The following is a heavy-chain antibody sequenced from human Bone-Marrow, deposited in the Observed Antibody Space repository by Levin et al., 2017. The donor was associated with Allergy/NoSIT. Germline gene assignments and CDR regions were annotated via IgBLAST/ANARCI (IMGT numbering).Heavy chain of an antibody. CDR1: GFTFSGSA. D-gene: IGHD1-7*01. J-gene: IGHJ5*02. CDR2: IRSKANSYAT. Sequence: GGSLRLSCAASGFTFSGSAMHWVRQASGKGLEWVGRIRSKANSYATAYAASVKGRFTISRDDSKNTAYLQMNSLKTEDTAVYYCTRRTGTTSGFDPWGQGTLVTVSS. CDR3: TRRTGTTSGFDP. V-gene: IGHV3-73*01.